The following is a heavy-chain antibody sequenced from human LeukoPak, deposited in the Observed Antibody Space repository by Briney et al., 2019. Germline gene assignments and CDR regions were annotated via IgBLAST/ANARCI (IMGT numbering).Heavy chain of an antibody. CDR3: ARDAWEWELLDPLDY. CDR1: GFTFSNYS. D-gene: IGHD1-26*01. V-gene: IGHV3-21*01. Sequence: PGGSLRLSCAASGFTFSNYSMNWVRQAPGKGLEWVSSIISNSNYIYYADSVKGRFTISRDNAKNSLYLQMNSLRAEDTAVYYCARDAWEWELLDPLDYWGQGTLVTVSS. CDR2: IISNSNYI. J-gene: IGHJ4*02.